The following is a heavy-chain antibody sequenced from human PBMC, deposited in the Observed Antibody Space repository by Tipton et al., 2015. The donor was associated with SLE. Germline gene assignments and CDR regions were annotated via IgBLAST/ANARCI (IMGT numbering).Heavy chain of an antibody. J-gene: IGHJ4*02. CDR2: IYYSGST. V-gene: IGHV4-59*01. CDR3: ARDGYGGSHFSY. Sequence: TLSLTCTVSGGSISSYYWSWIRQPPGKGLEWIGYIYYSGSTNYNPSLKSRVTISVDTSKNQFSLKLSSVTAADTAVYYCARDGYGGSHFSYWGRETLVTVSS. D-gene: IGHD1-26*01. CDR1: GGSISSYY.